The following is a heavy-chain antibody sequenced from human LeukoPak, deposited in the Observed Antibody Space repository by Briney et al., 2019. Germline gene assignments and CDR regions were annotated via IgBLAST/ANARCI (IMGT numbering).Heavy chain of an antibody. V-gene: IGHV3-53*01. CDR1: GCTFSSYA. CDR3: ARFRGSGWYSFDL. Sequence: PGGSLRLSCAASGCTFSSYAMSWVRQAPGKGLEWVSVMYSGGSTYYADSVKGRFTISRDNSKNTLYLQMNSLRAEDTAVYYCARFRGSGWYSFDLWGQGTLVTVSS. CDR2: MYSGGST. D-gene: IGHD6-19*01. J-gene: IGHJ5*02.